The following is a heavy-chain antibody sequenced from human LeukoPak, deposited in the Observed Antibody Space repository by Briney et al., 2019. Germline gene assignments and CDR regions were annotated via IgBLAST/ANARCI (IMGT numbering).Heavy chain of an antibody. Sequence: GGSLRLSCAASGFTFSDQYMDWVRQAPGKGLEWVVRSKNKVNSYTTEYAASVKDRLPISRDVSKNSLYLQMNSLKTEDTAVYYCVGRSYVAFDIWGQGTLVTVSS. CDR3: VGRSYVAFDI. V-gene: IGHV3-72*01. J-gene: IGHJ3*02. CDR2: SKNKVNSYTT. CDR1: GFTFSDQY. D-gene: IGHD1-26*01.